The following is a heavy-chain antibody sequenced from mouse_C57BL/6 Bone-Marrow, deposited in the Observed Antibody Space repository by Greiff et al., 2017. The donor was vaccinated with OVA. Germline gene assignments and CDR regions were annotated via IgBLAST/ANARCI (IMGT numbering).Heavy chain of an antibody. V-gene: IGHV1-59*01. J-gene: IGHJ4*01. Sequence: VQLQQPGAELVRPGTSVKLSCKASGYTFTSYWMHWVKQRPGQGLEWIGVIDPSDSYTNYNQKFKGKATLTVDTSSSTAYMQLSSLTSEDSAVYYCARKRRLPYAMDYWGQGTSVTVSS. CDR3: ARKRRLPYAMDY. D-gene: IGHD2-4*01. CDR1: GYTFTSYW. CDR2: IDPSDSYT.